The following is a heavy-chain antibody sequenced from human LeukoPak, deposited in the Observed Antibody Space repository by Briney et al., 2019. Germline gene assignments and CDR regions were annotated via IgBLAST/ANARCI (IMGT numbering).Heavy chain of an antibody. CDR1: GGSLSSYY. D-gene: IGHD4-17*01. J-gene: IGHJ3*02. CDR3: ARLLRGHDAFDI. Sequence: SETLSLTCTVSGGSLSSYYWSWIRQPPGKGLEWIGYIYTSGSTNYNPSLKSRVTISVDTSKNQFSLKLSSVTAADTAVYYCARLLRGHDAFDIWGQGTMVTVSS. V-gene: IGHV4-4*09. CDR2: IYTSGST.